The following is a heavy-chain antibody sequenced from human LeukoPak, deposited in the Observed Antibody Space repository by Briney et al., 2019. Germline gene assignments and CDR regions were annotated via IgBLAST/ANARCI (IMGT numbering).Heavy chain of an antibody. CDR2: INPNSGGT. CDR1: GSTFTGYY. CDR3: ARVKVVVVVGATATAIHDSWFDP. V-gene: IGHV1-2*02. J-gene: IGHJ5*02. Sequence: GASVKVSCKASGSTFTGYYMHWVRQAPGQGLEWMGWINPNSGGTNYAQKFQGRVTMTRDTSISTANMELSRLRSDDTAVYYCARVKVVVVVGATATAIHDSWFDPWGQGTLVTVSS. D-gene: IGHD2-15*01.